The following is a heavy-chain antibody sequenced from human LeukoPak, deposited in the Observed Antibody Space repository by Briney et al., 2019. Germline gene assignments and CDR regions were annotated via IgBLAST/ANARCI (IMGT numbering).Heavy chain of an antibody. CDR1: GFTFSDHY. Sequence: PGRSLRLSCAASGFTFSDHYMDWVRQAPGKGLEWVGRTRNKANSYTTEYAASVKGRFTISRDDSKTSLYLQMNSLKTEDTAVYYCTRTEYCSAGRCYSDYFDSWGQGTLVTVSS. V-gene: IGHV3-72*01. D-gene: IGHD2-15*01. CDR2: TRNKANSYTT. J-gene: IGHJ4*02. CDR3: TRTEYCSAGRCYSDYFDS.